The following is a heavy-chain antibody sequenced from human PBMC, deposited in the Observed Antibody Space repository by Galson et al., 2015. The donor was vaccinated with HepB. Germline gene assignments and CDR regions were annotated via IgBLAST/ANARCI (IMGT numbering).Heavy chain of an antibody. CDR3: ATDLGYCSSTSCLPY. CDR1: GYTLTELS. J-gene: IGHJ4*02. V-gene: IGHV1-24*01. D-gene: IGHD2-2*01. CDR2: FDPEDGET. Sequence: SVKVSCKVSGYTLTELSMHWVRQAPGKGLEWMGGFDPEDGETIYTQKFQGRVTMTEDTSTDTAYMELSSLRSEDTAVYYCATDLGYCSSTSCLPYWGQGTLVTVSS.